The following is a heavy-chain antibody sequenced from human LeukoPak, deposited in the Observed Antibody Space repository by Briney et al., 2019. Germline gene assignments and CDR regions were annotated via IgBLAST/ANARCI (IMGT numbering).Heavy chain of an antibody. J-gene: IGHJ4*02. CDR1: GYSFTSYW. CDR3: ARQEAAFYDSSGYYYYDY. D-gene: IGHD3-22*01. Sequence: GESLKISCKGSGYSFTSYWIGWVRQMPGKGLEWMGIIYPGDSDTRYSPSFQGQVTISADKSISTAYLQWSSLKASDTAMYYCARQEAAFYDSSGYYYYDYWGQGTLSPSPQ. CDR2: IYPGDSDT. V-gene: IGHV5-51*01.